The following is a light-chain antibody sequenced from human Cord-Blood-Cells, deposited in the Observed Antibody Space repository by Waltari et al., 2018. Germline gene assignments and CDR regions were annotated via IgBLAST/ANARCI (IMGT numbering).Light chain of an antibody. V-gene: IGLV3-1*01. CDR1: KLGDKY. Sequence: SYELTQPPSVSVSPGQTASITCSGGKLGDKYACWYQQKPGQSPVLVIYKDSKRPSGIPERFSGSNSGNTATLTISGTQAMDEADYYCQAWDSSTAVFGGGTKLTVL. CDR2: KDS. CDR3: QAWDSSTAV. J-gene: IGLJ3*02.